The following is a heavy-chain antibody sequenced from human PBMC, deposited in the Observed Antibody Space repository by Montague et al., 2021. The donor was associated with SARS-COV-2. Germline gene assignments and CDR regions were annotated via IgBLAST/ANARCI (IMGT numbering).Heavy chain of an antibody. J-gene: IGHJ3*02. D-gene: IGHD3-22*01. CDR1: GFTFSSYE. Sequence: SLRLSCVASGFTFSSYEMNWVRQAPGKGLEWVSYISSSVITIYYADSVKGRFTISRDNAKNSLYLQMNRLRAEDTAVYYCARDLYYDSKGFDIWGQGTMVTVSS. CDR3: ARDLYYDSKGFDI. CDR2: ISSSVITI. V-gene: IGHV3-48*03.